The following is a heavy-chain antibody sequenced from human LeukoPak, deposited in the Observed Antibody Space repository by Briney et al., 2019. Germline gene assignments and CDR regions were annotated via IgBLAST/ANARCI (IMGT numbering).Heavy chain of an antibody. Sequence: GGSLRLSCAASGFTFSGSAMHGCREACGKGRGWVGRIRSKANSYATAYAASVKGRFTISRDDSKNTAYLQMNSLQTDDTAAYYCTRLEDTAMVYYYYYYMDVWGKGTTVTVSS. CDR2: IRSKANSYAT. D-gene: IGHD5-18*01. CDR1: GFTFSGSA. J-gene: IGHJ6*03. V-gene: IGHV3-73*01. CDR3: TRLEDTAMVYYYYYYMDV.